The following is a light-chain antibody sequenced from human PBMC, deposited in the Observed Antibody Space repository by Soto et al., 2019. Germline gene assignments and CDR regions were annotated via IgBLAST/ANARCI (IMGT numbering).Light chain of an antibody. CDR2: RAS. Sequence: EIVLTQSPGTLSLSPGERATLSCRASQSVSSTYLTWYQQKPGQAPRLLIYRASRRAAGIPDRFSGSGSGTDFTLTITRLEPEDFAMYYCQQCGTSPLTFGQGTKLEIK. J-gene: IGKJ2*01. V-gene: IGKV3-20*01. CDR3: QQCGTSPLT. CDR1: QSVSSTY.